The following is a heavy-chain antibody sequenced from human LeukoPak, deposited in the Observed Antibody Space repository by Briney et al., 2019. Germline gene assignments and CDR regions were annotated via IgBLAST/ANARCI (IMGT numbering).Heavy chain of an antibody. CDR2: INHSGST. J-gene: IGHJ4*02. Sequence: SETLSPTCAVYGGSFSGYYWSWIRQPPGKGLEWIGEINHSGSTNYNPSLKSRVTISVDTSKNQFPLKLSSVTAADTAVYYCARGLRYSSGRSLGYWGQGTLVTVSS. CDR1: GGSFSGYY. CDR3: ARGLRYSSGRSLGY. D-gene: IGHD6-19*01. V-gene: IGHV4-34*01.